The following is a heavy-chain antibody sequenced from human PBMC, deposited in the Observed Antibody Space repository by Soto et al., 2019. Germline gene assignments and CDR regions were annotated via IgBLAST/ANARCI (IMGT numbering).Heavy chain of an antibody. Sequence: GGSLRLSCVASGFDLTSSRMNWVRQAPGKGLEWVASISGSGKDTFYRHSVKGRFAISRDSAGTSLFLRMDSVKVEDTAVYHCARVHLVSGSALYSDMYVLGPGNAVTISS. CDR2: ISGSGKDT. D-gene: IGHD2-8*01. V-gene: IGHV3-21*01. J-gene: IGHJ6*02. CDR3: ARVHLVSGSALYSDMYV. CDR1: GFDLTSSR.